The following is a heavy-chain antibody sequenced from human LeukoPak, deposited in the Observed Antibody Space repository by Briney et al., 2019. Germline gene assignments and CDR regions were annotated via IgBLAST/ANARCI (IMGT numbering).Heavy chain of an antibody. CDR3: ARDRRYYVSSGSYFHWYCDL. Sequence: GGSLRLSCAASRLTVSSQYKRGVRQAPGKGLEWVSVIYSGVSTYYADSVKGRFTISRDNSKNTLYLQMNSLRAEDTALYYCARDRRYYVSSGSYFHWYCDLWGRGTLVTVSS. J-gene: IGHJ2*01. D-gene: IGHD3-22*01. CDR2: IYSGVST. V-gene: IGHV3-53*01. CDR1: RLTVSSQY.